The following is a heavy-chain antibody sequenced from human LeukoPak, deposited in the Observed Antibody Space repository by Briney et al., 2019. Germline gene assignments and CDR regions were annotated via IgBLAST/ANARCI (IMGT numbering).Heavy chain of an antibody. CDR2: IKQDGSEI. CDR3: AKTDYGDYNLGFYFDY. J-gene: IGHJ4*02. CDR1: GFTFNTYW. V-gene: IGHV3-7*01. Sequence: GGSLRLSCAASGFTFNTYWMSWVRQAPGKGLEWVANIKQDGSEIYYVDSVKGRFTISRDNAKNSLYLQMNSLRAEDTAVYYCAKTDYGDYNLGFYFDYWGQGTLVTVSS. D-gene: IGHD4-17*01.